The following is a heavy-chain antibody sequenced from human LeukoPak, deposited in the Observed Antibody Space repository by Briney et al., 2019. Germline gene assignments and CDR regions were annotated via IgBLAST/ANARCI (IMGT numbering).Heavy chain of an antibody. CDR2: INPSGGST. CDR1: GYTFTSYY. Sequence: ASVKVSCKASGYTFTSYYMHWVRQAPGQGLEWMGIINPSGGSTSYAQKFQGRVTMTRDTSKNQFSLKLSSVTAADTAVYYCARGHDYYGSGRQSWFDPWGQGTLVTVSS. J-gene: IGHJ5*02. D-gene: IGHD3-10*01. V-gene: IGHV1-46*01. CDR3: ARGHDYYGSGRQSWFDP.